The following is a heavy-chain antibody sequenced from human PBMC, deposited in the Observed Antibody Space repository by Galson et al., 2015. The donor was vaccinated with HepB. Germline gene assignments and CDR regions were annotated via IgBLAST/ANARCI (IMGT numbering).Heavy chain of an antibody. J-gene: IGHJ4*02. CDR1: GFTFSSYA. D-gene: IGHD3-10*01. Sequence: SLRLSCAASGFTFSSYAMSWVRQAPGKGLEWVSAISGSGGSTYYADSVKGRFTISRDNSKNTLYLQMNRLRAEDTAVYYCAKGSEVAMVRGVITHNYLFDYWGQGTLVTVSS. CDR3: AKGSEVAMVRGVITHNYLFDY. V-gene: IGHV3-23*01. CDR2: ISGSGGST.